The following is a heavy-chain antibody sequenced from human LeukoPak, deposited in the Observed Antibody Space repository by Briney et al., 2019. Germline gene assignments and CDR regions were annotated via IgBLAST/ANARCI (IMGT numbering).Heavy chain of an antibody. V-gene: IGHV1-8*02. J-gene: IGHJ4*02. CDR1: GYSFTNYW. D-gene: IGHD1-26*01. CDR2: MNPNSGNT. CDR3: ARAEHSGSYSIDY. Sequence: GESLKISCKGSGYSFTNYWIGWVRQMPGKGLEWMGWMNPNSGNTGYAQKFQGRVTMTRNTSISTAYMELSSLRSEDTAVYYCARAEHSGSYSIDYWGQGTLVTVSS.